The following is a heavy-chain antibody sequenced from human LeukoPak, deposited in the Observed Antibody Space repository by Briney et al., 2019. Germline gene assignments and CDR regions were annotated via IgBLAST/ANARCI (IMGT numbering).Heavy chain of an antibody. D-gene: IGHD3-3*01. V-gene: IGHV4-4*02. CDR1: GGSILSTDW. CDR2: VHLSGAS. J-gene: IGHJ1*01. Sequence: SGTLSLTCAVSGGSILSTDWWSWVRQPPGRGLEWIGEVHLSGASNYNPSLKSRVNMSIDKSRNQLSLELTSVTAADTAMYYCARESRAFSPFGFWGQGTLVTVSS. CDR3: ARESRAFSPFGF.